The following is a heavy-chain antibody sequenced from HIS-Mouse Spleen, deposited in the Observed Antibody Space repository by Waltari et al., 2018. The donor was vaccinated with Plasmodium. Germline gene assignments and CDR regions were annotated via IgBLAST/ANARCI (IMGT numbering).Heavy chain of an antibody. CDR2: IYYSGST. CDR1: GGSISSSSYY. V-gene: IGHV4-39*07. J-gene: IGHJ3*02. CDR3: AREAVLTGDQVGAFDI. Sequence: QLQLQESGPGLVKPSETLSLTCTVSGGSISSSSYYWGWIRQPPGKGLEWIGSIYYSGSTYYNPTLKSRVTMSVDTSKNQFSLKLSSVTAADTAVYYCAREAVLTGDQVGAFDIWGQGTMVTVSS. D-gene: IGHD7-27*01.